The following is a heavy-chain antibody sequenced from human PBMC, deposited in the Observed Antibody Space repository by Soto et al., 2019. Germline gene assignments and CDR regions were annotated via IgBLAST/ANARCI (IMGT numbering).Heavy chain of an antibody. CDR3: ARDSGAKLSSS. J-gene: IGHJ4*02. V-gene: IGHV1-69*13. CDR1: GGTFSSYR. CDR2: IVPIYRSA. Sequence: SVKVSFKASGGTFSSYRINWVRQAPGQGLEWVGGIVPIYRSADYAQKFQGRVTITADESARTAYMELRSLKSQDTAVYYCARDSGAKLSSSWGQGTLVTVSS. D-gene: IGHD6-13*01.